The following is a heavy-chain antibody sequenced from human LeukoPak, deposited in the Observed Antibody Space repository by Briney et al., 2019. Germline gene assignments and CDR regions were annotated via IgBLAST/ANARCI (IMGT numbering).Heavy chain of an antibody. D-gene: IGHD6-6*01. J-gene: IGHJ5*02. CDR3: ARRYSSSSFNWFDP. V-gene: IGHV4-39*07. Sequence: PSQTLSLTCTVSGGSISSGSYYWSWIRQPPGKGLEWIGEINHSGSTNYNPSLKSRVTISVDTSKNQFSPKLSSVTAADTAVYYCARRYSSSSFNWFDPWGQGTLVTVSS. CDR2: INHSGST. CDR1: GGSISSGSYY.